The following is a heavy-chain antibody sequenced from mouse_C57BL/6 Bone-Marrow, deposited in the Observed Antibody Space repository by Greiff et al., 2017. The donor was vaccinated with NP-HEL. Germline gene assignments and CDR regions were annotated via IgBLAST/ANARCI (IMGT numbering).Heavy chain of an antibody. D-gene: IGHD1-1*01. V-gene: IGHV1-53*01. CDR3: ARLKGVVATDYAMDY. CDR1: GYTFTSYW. J-gene: IGHJ4*01. CDR2: INPSNGGT. Sequence: QVQLQQPGTELVKPGASVKLSCKASGYTFTSYWMHWVKQRPGQGLEWIGNINPSNGGTNYNEKFKSKATLTVDKSSSTAYMQLSSLTSEDSAVYYCARLKGVVATDYAMDYWGQGTTLTVSS.